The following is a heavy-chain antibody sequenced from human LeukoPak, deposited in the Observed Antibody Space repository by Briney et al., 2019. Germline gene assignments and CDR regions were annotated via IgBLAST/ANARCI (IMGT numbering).Heavy chain of an antibody. V-gene: IGHV3-23*01. J-gene: IGHJ3*02. CDR1: GFTFSNYA. CDR3: AKGISWRWNDAFIS. CDR2: ISGSGDST. Sequence: PGGSLRLSCAASGFTFSNYAMSWVRQAPGKGLEWVSTISGSGDSTYYADSVKGRFTISRDNAKNTLDLQMNSLRAEDTAVYYCAKGISWRWNDAFISGAKGQWSPSLQ. D-gene: IGHD6-13*01.